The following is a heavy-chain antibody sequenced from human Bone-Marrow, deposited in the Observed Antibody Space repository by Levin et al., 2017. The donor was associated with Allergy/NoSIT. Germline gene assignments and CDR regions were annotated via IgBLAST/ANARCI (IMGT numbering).Heavy chain of an antibody. D-gene: IGHD3-16*02. CDR3: ARVNDYIWGSYRYPGENWFDP. CDR1: GDAISRSTYY. Sequence: PSETLSLTCSVSGDAISRSTYYWGWVRQPPGKGLEWMGSIYYSGTTYYNPSLKSRVSISVDTSKNQFSLKLRSVTAADTALYYCARVNDYIWGSYRYPGENWFDPWGQGSLVTVSS. CDR2: IYYSGTT. V-gene: IGHV4-39*01. J-gene: IGHJ5*02.